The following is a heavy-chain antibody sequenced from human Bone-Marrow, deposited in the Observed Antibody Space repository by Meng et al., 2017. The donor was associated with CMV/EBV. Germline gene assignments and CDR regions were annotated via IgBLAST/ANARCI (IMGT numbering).Heavy chain of an antibody. J-gene: IGHJ6*02. CDR3: ASRRGYCYYGMDV. CDR1: GGSVSSGSYY. CDR2: IYYSGST. D-gene: IGHD2/OR15-2a*01. Sequence: GSLRLSCTVSGGSVSSGSYYWSWIRQPPGKGLEWIGYIYYSGSTNYNPSLKSRVTISVDTSKNQFSLKLSSVTAADTAVYYCASRRGYCYYGMDVWGQGTTVTVSS. V-gene: IGHV4-61*01.